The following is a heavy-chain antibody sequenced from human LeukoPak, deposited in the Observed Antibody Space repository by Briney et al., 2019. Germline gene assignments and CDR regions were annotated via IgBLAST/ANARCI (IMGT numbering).Heavy chain of an antibody. J-gene: IGHJ4*02. Sequence: GGSLRLSCAASGFTLSSYEMNWVGPAPGKGLEWVSYISSSGSTIYYADSVKGRFTISRDNAKNSLYLQMNSLRAEDTAVYYCARSAAAGITQFWASNHPDYWGQGTLVTVSS. D-gene: IGHD6-13*01. CDR3: ARSAAAGITQFWASNHPDY. V-gene: IGHV3-48*03. CDR2: ISSSGSTI. CDR1: GFTLSSYE.